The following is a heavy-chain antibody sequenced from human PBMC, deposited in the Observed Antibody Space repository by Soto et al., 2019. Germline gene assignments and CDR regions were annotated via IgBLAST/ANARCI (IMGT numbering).Heavy chain of an antibody. CDR1: GFDFSNTW. CDR3: AKDWYHTIDS. V-gene: IGHV3-74*01. CDR2: INSDGSSI. D-gene: IGHD1-20*01. J-gene: IGHJ4*02. Sequence: GGSLRLSCATSGFDFSNTWIHWVRQVPGQGLVWVSRINSDGSSIIYSDSVKGRFTLSRDNAKNTVHLQMSSLRVEDTAVYYCAKDWYHTIDSWGQGIPVTVSS.